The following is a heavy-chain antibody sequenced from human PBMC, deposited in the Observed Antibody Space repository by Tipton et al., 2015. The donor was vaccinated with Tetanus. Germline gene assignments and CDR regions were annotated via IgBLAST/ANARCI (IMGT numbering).Heavy chain of an antibody. J-gene: IGHJ4*02. CDR1: GFTFTNYG. V-gene: IGHV3-30*03. CDR2: ISYDGGHQ. D-gene: IGHD2-2*01. CDR3: ARDSPDILLVPAV. Sequence: SLRLSCGASGFTFTNYGMNWVRQAPGKGLECVVAISYDGGHQYYADSVKGRFTISRDNAKNTLYLQMNSLRAEDTAVYYCARDSPDILLVPAVWGQGTLVTVSS.